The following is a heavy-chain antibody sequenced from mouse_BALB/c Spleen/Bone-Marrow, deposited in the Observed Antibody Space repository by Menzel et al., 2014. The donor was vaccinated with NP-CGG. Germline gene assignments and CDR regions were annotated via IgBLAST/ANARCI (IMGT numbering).Heavy chain of an antibody. CDR2: IDPGRGSS. Sequence: QVHVKQSGPELVKPGASVKMSCKASGYTFTDYVICWVKQRTGQGLEWIGEIDPGRGSSFYNEKFKAKATLTADKSANTAYMQLSSLTSEDSAVYFCARDGSFAAMDYWGQGTSLTVSS. V-gene: IGHV1-77*01. J-gene: IGHJ4*01. D-gene: IGHD1-1*02. CDR3: ARDGSFAAMDY. CDR1: GYTFTDYV.